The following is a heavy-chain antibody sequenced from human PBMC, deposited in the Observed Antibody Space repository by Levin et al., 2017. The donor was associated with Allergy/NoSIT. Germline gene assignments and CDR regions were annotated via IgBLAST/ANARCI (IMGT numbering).Heavy chain of an antibody. CDR2: INPSGGST. CDR1: GYTFTSYY. J-gene: IGHJ6*02. V-gene: IGHV1-46*01. D-gene: IGHD3-16*01. CDR3: AREMGGYYYYYGMDV. Sequence: PSASVKVSCKASGYTFTSYYMHWVRQAPGQGLEWMGIINPSGGSTSYAQKFQGRVTMTRDTSTSTVYMELSSLRSEDTAVYYCAREMGGYYYYYGMDVWGQGTTVTVSS.